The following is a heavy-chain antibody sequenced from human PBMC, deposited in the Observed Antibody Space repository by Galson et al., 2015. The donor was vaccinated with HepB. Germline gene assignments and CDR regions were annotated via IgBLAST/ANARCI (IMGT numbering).Heavy chain of an antibody. Sequence: SLRLSCAASGFTLSTYWMHWFRQAPGKGLVWVSRISSDGSDTRYADSVKGRFTISRDNAKNTLYLQMSSLRAEDTAIYYCARGAVAGSVNYYYGMDVSGQGTTVTVSS. CDR1: GFTLSTYW. V-gene: IGHV3-74*01. CDR3: ARGAVAGSVNYYYGMDV. J-gene: IGHJ6*02. D-gene: IGHD6-19*01. CDR2: ISSDGSDT.